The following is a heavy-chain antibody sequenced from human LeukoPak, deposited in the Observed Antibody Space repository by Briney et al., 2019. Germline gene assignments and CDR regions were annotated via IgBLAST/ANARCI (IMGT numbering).Heavy chain of an antibody. D-gene: IGHD3-10*01. J-gene: IGHJ4*02. Sequence: GGSLRLSCAASGFTFSSYSMNWVRQVPGKGLEWVSSISSSSSYIYYADSVKGRFTISRDNAKDSLYLQMNSLRAEDTAVYYCARATTGALLWPYYDYWGQGTLVTVSS. CDR2: ISSSSSYI. CDR1: GFTFSSYS. V-gene: IGHV3-21*01. CDR3: ARATTGALLWPYYDY.